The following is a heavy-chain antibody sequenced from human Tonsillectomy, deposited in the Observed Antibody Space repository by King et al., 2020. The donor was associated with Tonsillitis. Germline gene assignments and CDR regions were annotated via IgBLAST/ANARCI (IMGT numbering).Heavy chain of an antibody. J-gene: IGHJ1*01. CDR2: IGGIGATT. V-gene: IGHV3-23*04. CDR3: AKVGNSWFAEYFHH. CDR1: GFTFSSYT. D-gene: IGHD6-13*01. Sequence: VQLVESGGGLVQPGGSLRLSCAASGFTFSSYTMSWVRQAPGKGLEWVSSIGGIGATTYFADSVKGRFTISRDNSKNTLSLQMSSLRAEDTAIYYCAKVGNSWFAEYFHHWGQGTLVTVSS.